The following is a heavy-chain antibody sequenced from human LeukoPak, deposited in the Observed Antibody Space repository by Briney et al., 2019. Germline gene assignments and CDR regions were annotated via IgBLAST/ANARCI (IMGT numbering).Heavy chain of an antibody. CDR1: GGSISPYY. Sequence: SETLSLTCAVSGGSISPYYWSWIRQPPGKGLEWIGYIYYSGNMNYNSSLKSRVTMSVDTSKNQFSLKLSSVTAADTAVYYCARNPLGNCSSASCLRYWYFDLWGRGTLVTVSS. CDR2: IYYSGNM. J-gene: IGHJ2*01. D-gene: IGHD2-2*01. CDR3: ARNPLGNCSSASCLRYWYFDL. V-gene: IGHV4-59*01.